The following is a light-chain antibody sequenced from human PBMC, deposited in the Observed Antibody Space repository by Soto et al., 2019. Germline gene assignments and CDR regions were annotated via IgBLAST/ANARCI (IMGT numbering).Light chain of an antibody. J-gene: IGLJ3*02. CDR3: CSYAGNKTVV. V-gene: IGLV2-11*01. Sequence: QSALTQPRSVSGSPGQSVTISCTGTSSDVGGYIYVSWYQQYPAKAPKVMIYDVSRRPSGVPDGFSGSKSGNTASLTISGLQAEDEAVYYCCSYAGNKTVVFGGGTKLTVL. CDR1: SSDVGGYIY. CDR2: DVS.